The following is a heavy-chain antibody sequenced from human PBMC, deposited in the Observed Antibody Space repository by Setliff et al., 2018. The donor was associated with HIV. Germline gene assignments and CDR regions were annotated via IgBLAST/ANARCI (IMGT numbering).Heavy chain of an antibody. J-gene: IGHJ3*01. Sequence: PSETLSLTCIASGDSIGITNYYWGWIRQSPEKGLEWIGSISLSGSTYYNPSLQSRVTISIDMSKNHFSLNLKSVTAADTAIYFCARGIRMLLDSNRGVYTHDAFDLWGQGTTVTVSS. V-gene: IGHV4-39*02. CDR1: GDSIGITNYY. CDR3: ARGIRMLLDSNRGVYTHDAFDL. D-gene: IGHD3-10*01. CDR2: ISLSGST.